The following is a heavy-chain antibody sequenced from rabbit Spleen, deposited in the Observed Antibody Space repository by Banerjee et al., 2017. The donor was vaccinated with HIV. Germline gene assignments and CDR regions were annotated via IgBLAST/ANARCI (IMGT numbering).Heavy chain of an antibody. CDR3: ARFSTSSAWGGDL. J-gene: IGHJ4*01. CDR2: IDTGSSGFT. D-gene: IGHD4-1*01. Sequence: QSLEGSGGDLVKPGASLTLTCTASGVSFSSSSYMCWVRQAPGKGLEWIACIDTGSSGFTYFATWAKGRFTIAKTSSTTVTLQMTSLTTADTATYFCARFSTSSAWGGDLWGPGTLVTVS. CDR1: GVSFSSSSY. V-gene: IGHV1S40*01.